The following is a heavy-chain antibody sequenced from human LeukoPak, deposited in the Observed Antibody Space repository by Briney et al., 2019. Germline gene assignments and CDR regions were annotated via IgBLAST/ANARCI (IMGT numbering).Heavy chain of an antibody. CDR2: IYYSGST. V-gene: IGHV4-59*01. CDR3: ARDGGQRGYSYGYALDFDY. Sequence: SETLSLTCTVSGGSISSYYWSWIRQPRGKGLGWIGYIYYSGSTNYNPSLKSRVTISVDTSKNQFSLKLSSVTAADTAVYYCARDGGQRGYSYGYALDFDYWGQGTLVTVSS. CDR1: GGSISSYY. D-gene: IGHD5-18*01. J-gene: IGHJ4*02.